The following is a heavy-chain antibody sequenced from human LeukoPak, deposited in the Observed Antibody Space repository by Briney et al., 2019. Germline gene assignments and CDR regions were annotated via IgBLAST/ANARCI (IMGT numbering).Heavy chain of an antibody. CDR1: GYTLTSHD. CDR2: MNPNSGDT. CDR3: ARAGGDYGDYYHYYYYMDV. Sequence: ASVKVSCKASGYTLTSHDINWVRQATGQGLEWMGWMNPNSGDTGYAQKSQGRVTMTRGTSLSTAYMELSSLTSEDTAVYYCARAGGDYGDYYHYYYYMDVWGSGTTVTVSS. J-gene: IGHJ6*03. D-gene: IGHD4-17*01. V-gene: IGHV1-8*01.